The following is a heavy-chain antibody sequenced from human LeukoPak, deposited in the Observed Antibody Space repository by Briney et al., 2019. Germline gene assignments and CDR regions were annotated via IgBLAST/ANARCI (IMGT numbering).Heavy chain of an antibody. D-gene: IGHD5-24*01. V-gene: IGHV4-38-2*01. J-gene: IGHJ4*02. CDR2: IYREGST. CDR1: GYSISSGFY. Sequence: SETLSLTRGVSGYSISSGFYWAWIRQPPGKGLEWTGSIYREGSTYYNPSLKSRVTISVDTSKNQFSLKLDSVTAADTAVYYCARLAMATITYYFDYWGQGTLVTVSS. CDR3: ARLAMATITYYFDY.